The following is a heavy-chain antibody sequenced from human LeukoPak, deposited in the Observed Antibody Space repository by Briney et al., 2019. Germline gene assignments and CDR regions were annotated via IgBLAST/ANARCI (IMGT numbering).Heavy chain of an antibody. Sequence: APVKVSCKASGYTFTGYYMHWVRQAPGQGLEWMGWINPNSGGTNYAQKFQGRVTMTRDTSISTAYMELSRLRSDDTAVYYCARVRRYDSSGYYSYWGQGTLVTVSS. CDR1: GYTFTGYY. CDR3: ARVRRYDSSGYYSY. D-gene: IGHD3-22*01. CDR2: INPNSGGT. V-gene: IGHV1-2*02. J-gene: IGHJ4*02.